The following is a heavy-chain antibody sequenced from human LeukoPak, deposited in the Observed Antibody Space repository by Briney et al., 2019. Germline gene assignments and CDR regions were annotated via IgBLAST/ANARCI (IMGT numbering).Heavy chain of an antibody. D-gene: IGHD3-22*01. J-gene: IGHJ4*02. CDR2: INSGGSST. CDR1: GFTFSSYW. CDR3: ASPFYYGSGGHPFDY. V-gene: IGHV3-74*01. Sequence: GGSLRLSCAASGFTFSSYWMRWVRQTPGKGLVWVSRINSGGSSTRYADSVRGRFTISRDNAKNTLYLQMNSLRAEDTAVYYCASPFYYGSGGHPFDYWGQGTLVTVSS.